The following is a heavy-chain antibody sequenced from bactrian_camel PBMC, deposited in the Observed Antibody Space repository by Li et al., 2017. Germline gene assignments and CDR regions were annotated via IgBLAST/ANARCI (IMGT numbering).Heavy chain of an antibody. V-gene: IGHV3S1*01. J-gene: IGHJ4*01. CDR3: AASRLGSTINWRQERRYGY. CDR1: GYTGGLGC. CDR2: IHSRSGRT. Sequence: QVQLVESGGGSVQAGGSLRLSCSASGYTGGLGCMGWFRQAPGKEREGVAGIHSRSGRTYYVDHVKGRFTISQDNLKNTVYLRMNGLKPEDTAMYYCAASRLGSTINWRQERRYGYWGQGTQVTVS. D-gene: IGHD4*01.